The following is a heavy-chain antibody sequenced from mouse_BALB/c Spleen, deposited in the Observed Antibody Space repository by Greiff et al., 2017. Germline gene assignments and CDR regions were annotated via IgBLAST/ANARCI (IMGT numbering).Heavy chain of an antibody. CDR1: GYSITSDYA. CDR2: ISYSGST. Sequence: VQLQQSGPGLVKPSQSLSLTCTVTGYSITSDYAWNWIRQFPGNKLEWMGYISYSGSTSYNPSLKSRISITRDTSKNQFFLQLNSVTTEDTATYYCARSGYYGSSYYYAMDYWGQGTSGTVSS. J-gene: IGHJ4*01. V-gene: IGHV3-2*02. D-gene: IGHD1-1*01. CDR3: ARSGYYGSSYYYAMDY.